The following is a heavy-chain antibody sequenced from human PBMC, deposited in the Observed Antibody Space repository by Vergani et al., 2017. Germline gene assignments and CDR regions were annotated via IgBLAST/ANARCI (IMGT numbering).Heavy chain of an antibody. CDR1: EFTFSNYA. J-gene: IGHJ4*02. Sequence: EVQLLESGGGLVQPGWSLRLTCAASEFTFSNYAMNWLRQAPGMGLEWVSYISSSTSTIYYADSVKGRFTISRDNAKNSLYLQMNSLRAEDTAVYYCARELDGGTGFDYWGQGTLVTVSS. CDR3: ARELDGGTGFDY. D-gene: IGHD4-23*01. CDR2: ISSSTSTI. V-gene: IGHV3-48*01.